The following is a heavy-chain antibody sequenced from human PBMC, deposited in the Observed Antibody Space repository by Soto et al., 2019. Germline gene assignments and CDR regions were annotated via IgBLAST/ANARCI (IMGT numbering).Heavy chain of an antibody. CDR2: IWYDGSNK. CDR3: ARNLDYYDSSGYL. Sequence: QVQLVESGGGVVQPGRSLRLSCAASGFTFSSYGMHWVRQAPGKGLEWVAVIWYDGSNKYYADSVKGRFTISRDNSKITLYLQMNSLRAEDTAVYYCARNLDYYDSSGYLWGQGTLVTVSS. V-gene: IGHV3-33*01. D-gene: IGHD3-22*01. CDR1: GFTFSSYG. J-gene: IGHJ4*02.